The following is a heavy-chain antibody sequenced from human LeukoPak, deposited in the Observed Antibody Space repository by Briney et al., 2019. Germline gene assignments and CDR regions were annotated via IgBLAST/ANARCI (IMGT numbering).Heavy chain of an antibody. V-gene: IGHV3-21*01. J-gene: IGHJ4*02. CDR1: GFTFSSYS. D-gene: IGHD2-21*02. CDR2: ISSSITYT. Sequence: GRSLRLSSAASGFTFSSYSMNWVRQAPGKGLEWDSSISSSITYTYHADSVKGRSTISRDNATTSLYLQMNSLRAEDTAVYYCARENVVVTAELHFVYWGQGTLVTVSS. CDR3: ARENVVVTAELHFVY.